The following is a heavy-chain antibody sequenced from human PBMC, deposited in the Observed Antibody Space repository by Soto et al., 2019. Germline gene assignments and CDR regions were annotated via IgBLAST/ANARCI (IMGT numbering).Heavy chain of an antibody. Sequence: GGSLRLSCAASGFTFSSYGMHWVRQAPGKGLEWVAVISYDGGNKYYADSVKGRFTISRDNSKNTLYLQMNSLRAEDTAVYYCAKDRGIQPNPETFDYWGQGTLVTVSS. J-gene: IGHJ4*02. CDR2: ISYDGGNK. D-gene: IGHD5-18*01. V-gene: IGHV3-30*18. CDR1: GFTFSSYG. CDR3: AKDRGIQPNPETFDY.